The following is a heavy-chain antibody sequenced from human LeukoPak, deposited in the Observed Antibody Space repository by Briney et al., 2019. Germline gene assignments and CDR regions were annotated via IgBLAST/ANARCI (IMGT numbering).Heavy chain of an antibody. V-gene: IGHV4-59*01. J-gene: IGHJ4*02. CDR1: GGSISRYY. Sequence: PSETLSLTCSVSGGSISRYYWSWVRQPPGKGLEWIDYIYNNASTSYSPSLKSRLFMSVDTSTNKVSLKLRSVTEADTAIYYCAREGRDGYNEYWGQGTLVIVSS. CDR3: AREGRDGYNEY. D-gene: IGHD5-24*01. CDR2: IYNNAST.